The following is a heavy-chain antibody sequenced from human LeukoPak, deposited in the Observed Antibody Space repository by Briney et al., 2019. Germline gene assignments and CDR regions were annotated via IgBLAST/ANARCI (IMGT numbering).Heavy chain of an antibody. Sequence: SGTLSLTCTVSGGSISSSSYYWGWIRQPPGKGLEWIGSIYYSGSTYYNPSLKSRVTISVDTSKNQFSLKLSSVTAADTAVYYCARLGRDGYNYNWYFDLWGRGTLVTVSS. CDR1: GGSISSSSYY. CDR3: ARLGRDGYNYNWYFDL. D-gene: IGHD5-24*01. V-gene: IGHV4-39*01. J-gene: IGHJ2*01. CDR2: IYYSGST.